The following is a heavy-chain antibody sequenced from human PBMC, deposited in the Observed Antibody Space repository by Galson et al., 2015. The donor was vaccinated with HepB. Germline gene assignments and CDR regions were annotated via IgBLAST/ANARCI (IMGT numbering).Heavy chain of an antibody. J-gene: IGHJ3*02. CDR2: ISGSGGST. D-gene: IGHD3-10*01. Sequence: SLRLSCAASGFTFSSYAMSWVRQAPGKGLEWVSAISGSGGSTYYADSVKGRFTISRDNSKNTLYLQMNSLRAEDTAVYYCAKAGWFGELLPSDALDIWGQGTMVTVSS. V-gene: IGHV3-23*01. CDR1: GFTFSSYA. CDR3: AKAGWFGELLPSDALDI.